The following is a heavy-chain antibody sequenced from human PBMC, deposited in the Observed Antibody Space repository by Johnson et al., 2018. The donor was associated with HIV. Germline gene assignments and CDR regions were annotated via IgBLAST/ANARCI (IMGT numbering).Heavy chain of an antibody. V-gene: IGHV3-66*01. Sequence: EVQLVESGGGLVRPGGSLRLSCVASGFSFIDYAMIWVRQAPGKGLEWVSVIYTGGNTYYANSVKDRLTISRDISKNTLYLEMNIMRAEDTAVYYCARGRSCILILDDAFDIWGQGTVVTVSS. J-gene: IGHJ3*02. CDR2: IYTGGNT. CDR3: ARGRSCILILDDAFDI. D-gene: IGHD2-8*01. CDR1: GFSFIDYA.